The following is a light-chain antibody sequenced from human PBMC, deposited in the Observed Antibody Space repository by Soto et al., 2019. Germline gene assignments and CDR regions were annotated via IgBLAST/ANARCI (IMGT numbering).Light chain of an antibody. Sequence: QSVLTQPPSVSGAPGQRVTISCTGSSSNIGAGFDVHWYQQLPGTAPKLLIYSNNNRPSGVPDRFSVSKSATSASLAITGVQAADEADYYCQSYDSSLSAYVFGTATKLTVL. V-gene: IGLV1-40*01. CDR2: SNN. J-gene: IGLJ1*01. CDR1: SSNIGAGFD. CDR3: QSYDSSLSAYV.